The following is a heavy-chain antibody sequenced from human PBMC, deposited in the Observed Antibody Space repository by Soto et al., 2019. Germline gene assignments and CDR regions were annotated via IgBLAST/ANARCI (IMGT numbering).Heavy chain of an antibody. V-gene: IGHV3-23*01. D-gene: IGHD3-3*01. CDR3: ATQFWSGYLFDY. J-gene: IGHJ4*02. Sequence: PGGSLRLSCAASGFTFSSYAMSWVRQAPGKGLEWVSAISGSGGSTYYADSVKGRFTISRDNSKNTLYLQMNSLRAGDTAVYYCATQFWSGYLFDYWGQGTLVTVSS. CDR2: ISGSGGST. CDR1: GFTFSSYA.